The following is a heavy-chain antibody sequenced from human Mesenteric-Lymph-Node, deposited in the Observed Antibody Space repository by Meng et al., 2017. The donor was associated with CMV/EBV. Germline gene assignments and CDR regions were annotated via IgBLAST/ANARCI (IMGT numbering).Heavy chain of an antibody. D-gene: IGHD6-13*01. Sequence: GESLKISCAASGFTFSSYAMNWVRQAPGKGLEWVSAIDGSDGSTYYADSVKGRFTISRDNSKNTLSLQVNSLRVEDTAIYYCARREQHLANYFDSWGQGTLVTVSS. J-gene: IGHJ4*02. CDR2: IDGSDGST. CDR1: GFTFSSYA. V-gene: IGHV3-23*01. CDR3: ARREQHLANYFDS.